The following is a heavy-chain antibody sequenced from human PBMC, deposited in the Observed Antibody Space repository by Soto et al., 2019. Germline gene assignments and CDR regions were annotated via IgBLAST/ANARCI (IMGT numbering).Heavy chain of an antibody. D-gene: IGHD5-12*01. CDR3: AREGKGATSSYYYFDY. Sequence: SETLSLTCAVYGGSFSGYYWSWIRQPPGKGLEWIGEINHSGSTNYNPSLKSRVTISVDTSKNQFSLQLNSVTPEDTAVYYCAREGKGATSSYYYFDYWGQGTLVTVSS. CDR2: INHSGST. V-gene: IGHV4-34*01. J-gene: IGHJ4*02. CDR1: GGSFSGYY.